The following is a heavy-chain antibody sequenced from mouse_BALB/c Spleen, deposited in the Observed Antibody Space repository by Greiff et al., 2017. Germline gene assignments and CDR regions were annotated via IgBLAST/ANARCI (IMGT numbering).Heavy chain of an antibody. CDR2: INPYNDGT. CDR3: ARGYGVCSSIAY. D-gene: IGHD1-2*01. CDR1: GYTFTSYF. V-gene: IGHV1-14*01. Sequence: EVQLQQSGPELVKPGASVKMSCKASGYTFTSYFMQWVKQKPGQGLEWIGDINPYNDGTNYNEKFKGKATLTSDKSSSTAYMQLSSLTSEDSAVYYCARGYGVCSSIAYWGQGTLVTVSA. J-gene: IGHJ3*01.